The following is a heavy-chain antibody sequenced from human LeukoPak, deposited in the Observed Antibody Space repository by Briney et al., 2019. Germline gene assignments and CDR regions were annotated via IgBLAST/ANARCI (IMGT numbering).Heavy chain of an antibody. J-gene: IGHJ6*04. CDR1: GFTFSSYT. D-gene: IGHD3-10*02. V-gene: IGHV3-21*01. CDR2: ISSSSSYI. CDR3: AEPGITMIGGV. Sequence: GGSLRLSCAASGFTFSSYTMKWVRQAPGKGLEWVSSISSSSSYIYYADSVKGRFTISRDNAKNSLFLQMNSLRAEDTAVYYCAEPGITMIGGVWGKGTTVTISS.